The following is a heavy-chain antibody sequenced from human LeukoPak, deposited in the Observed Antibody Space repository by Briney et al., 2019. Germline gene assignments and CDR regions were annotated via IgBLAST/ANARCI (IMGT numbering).Heavy chain of an antibody. CDR2: ISYDGSNK. J-gene: IGHJ4*02. Sequence: GGSLRLSCAASGFTFSSYAMHWVRQAPGKGLEWVAVISYDGSNKYYADSVKGRFTISRDNSKNTLYLQMNSLRAEDTAVYYCAGDGPEGMDYWGQGTLVTVSS. V-gene: IGHV3-30*04. CDR1: GFTFSSYA. CDR3: AGDGPEGMDY.